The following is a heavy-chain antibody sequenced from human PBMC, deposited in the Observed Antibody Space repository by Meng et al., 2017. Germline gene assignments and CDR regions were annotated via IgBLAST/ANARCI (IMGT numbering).Heavy chain of an antibody. Sequence: VQAVGSVGGVGGAGGPPGLSWAASGFTFSSYCMNWVSQAAGKGLEWVSSMSSSSSYIYNADSEKGRFTISIDNAKNTLYLQMNSLRAEDTAVYYCAREDDGDSRPFDYWGQGTLVTVSS. J-gene: IGHJ4*02. D-gene: IGHD4-17*01. CDR2: MSSSSSYI. V-gene: IGHV3-21*01. CDR1: GFTFSSYC. CDR3: AREDDGDSRPFDY.